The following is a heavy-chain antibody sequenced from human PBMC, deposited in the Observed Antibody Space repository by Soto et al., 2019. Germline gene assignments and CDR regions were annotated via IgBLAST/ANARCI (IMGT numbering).Heavy chain of an antibody. D-gene: IGHD2-8*01. CDR3: VNGFSLDY. Sequence: SETLSLTCTVSGGSVSSANYYWTWIRQPPGKGLEWIGYVFYSGNTNSNPSLKSRVSISVDTSKDQFSPKLRSVTAADTAVYFCVNGFSLDYWGQGILVTVSS. V-gene: IGHV4-61*01. CDR1: GGSVSSANYY. J-gene: IGHJ4*02. CDR2: VFYSGNT.